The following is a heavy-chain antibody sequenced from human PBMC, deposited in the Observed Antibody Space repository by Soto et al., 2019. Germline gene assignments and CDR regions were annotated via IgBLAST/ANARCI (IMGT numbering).Heavy chain of an antibody. J-gene: IGHJ3*02. D-gene: IGHD1-26*01. CDR3: ARQEGATALDI. V-gene: IGHV4-39*01. CDR2: XYXXXXX. CDR1: GTSSSSSSYW. Sequence: ETPFLFNAVSGTSSSSSSYWWGWIRQTPGKGLEXXGXXYXXXXXYXXPPLKSRVTISVDTSKNQFSLKLSSVTAADTAVYYCARQEGATALDIWGQGTIVTASS.